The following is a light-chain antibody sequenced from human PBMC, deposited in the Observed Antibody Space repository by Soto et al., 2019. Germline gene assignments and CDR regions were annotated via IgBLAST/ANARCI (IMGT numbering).Light chain of an antibody. Sequence: DIQMTQSPSSLSASVGDRVTITCRASQGISNYLAWYQQKPGKVPKLLIYAASTLQSGVPSRFSGSGSGTDFTLTISRLQPEDVGTYYWPKYKSAPRTFGQGNKVEIK. CDR1: QGISNY. V-gene: IGKV1-27*01. CDR3: PKYKSAPRT. J-gene: IGKJ1*01. CDR2: AAS.